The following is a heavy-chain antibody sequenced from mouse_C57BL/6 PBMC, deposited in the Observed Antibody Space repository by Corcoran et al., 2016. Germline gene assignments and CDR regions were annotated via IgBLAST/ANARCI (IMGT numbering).Heavy chain of an antibody. V-gene: IGHV9-3*01. CDR1: GYTFTTYG. Sequence: QIQLVQSGPELKKPGETVKISCKASGYTFTTYGMSWVKQATGKGLKWMGWINTYSGVPTYADDFKGRFAFSLETSASTAYLQINNLKNEDTATYFCARWSNDNFDYWGQGTTLTVSS. D-gene: IGHD2-12*01. J-gene: IGHJ2*01. CDR3: ARWSNDNFDY. CDR2: INTYSGVP.